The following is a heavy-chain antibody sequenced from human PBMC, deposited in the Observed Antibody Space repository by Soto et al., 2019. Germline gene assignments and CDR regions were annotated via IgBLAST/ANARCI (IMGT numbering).Heavy chain of an antibody. CDR1: GFTFSSYA. CDR2: ISYDGSNK. CDR3: VSRSSGWYALPYYYYGMDV. D-gene: IGHD6-19*01. Sequence: QVQLVESGGGVVQPGRSLRLSCAASGFTFSSYAMHWVRQAPGKGLEWVAVISYDGSNKYYADSVKGRFTISRDNSKNTLYLQMNSLRAEDTAVYYCVSRSSGWYALPYYYYGMDVWGQGTTVTVSS. V-gene: IGHV3-30-3*01. J-gene: IGHJ6*02.